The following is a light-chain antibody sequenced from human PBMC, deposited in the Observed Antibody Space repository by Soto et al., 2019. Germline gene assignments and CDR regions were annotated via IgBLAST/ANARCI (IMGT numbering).Light chain of an antibody. Sequence: QSALTQPRSVSGSPGQSVTISCTGTSSDVGAYNYFSWYQQHPGKAPNLMIFDVSKRPSGVPNRFSGSKSGNTASLTISGLQTEDETDYYCGSYAGSYTWMVGGGTKLTV. CDR2: DVS. CDR1: SSDVGAYNY. CDR3: GSYAGSYTWM. J-gene: IGLJ3*02. V-gene: IGLV2-11*01.